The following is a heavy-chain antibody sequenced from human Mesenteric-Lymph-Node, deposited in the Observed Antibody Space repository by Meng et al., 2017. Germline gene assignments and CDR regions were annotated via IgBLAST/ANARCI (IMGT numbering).Heavy chain of an antibody. CDR3: AKDLATMAD. J-gene: IGHJ4*02. V-gene: IGHV3-23*04. CDR2: ITGSGVSI. D-gene: IGHD5-12*01. Sequence: VHLVKSVGGVVQPGRSLGFSWAASGFTFTTYPMHWVRQAPGKGLAWVSTITGSGVSIYYADSVKGRFTISRDNSKNTLYLQMDSLRAEDTAVYYCAKDLATMADWGQGTLVTVSS. CDR1: GFTFTTYP.